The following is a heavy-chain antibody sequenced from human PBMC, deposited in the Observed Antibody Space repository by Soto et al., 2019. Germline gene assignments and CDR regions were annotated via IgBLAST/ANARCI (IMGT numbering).Heavy chain of an antibody. V-gene: IGHV3-48*04. CDR2: ISDSSNTI. CDR1: GFTFNSHT. Sequence: EVQLVESGGGLVQPGGSLRLSYAASGFTFNSHTMNWVRQAPGKGLEWLSYISDSSNTIYYADSVKGRFTISRDNAKNSLYLQMNSLRAEDTAVYYCTRELGYWGQGTLVTVSA. J-gene: IGHJ4*02. CDR3: TRELGY.